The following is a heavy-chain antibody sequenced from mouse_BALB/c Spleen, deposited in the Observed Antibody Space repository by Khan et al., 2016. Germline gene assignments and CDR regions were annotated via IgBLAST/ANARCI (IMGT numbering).Heavy chain of an antibody. CDR3: ARSPYDYDVGFAY. Sequence: VQLQQSGAELVKPGASVKLFCTASGFNIKDTYMHWVKQRPEQGLEWIGRIDPANGNTKYDPKFQGKATITADTSSNTAYLQLSSLTSEDTAVYYCARSPYDYDVGFAYWGQGTLVTVSA. J-gene: IGHJ3*01. CDR2: IDPANGNT. CDR1: GFNIKDTY. V-gene: IGHV14-3*02. D-gene: IGHD2-4*01.